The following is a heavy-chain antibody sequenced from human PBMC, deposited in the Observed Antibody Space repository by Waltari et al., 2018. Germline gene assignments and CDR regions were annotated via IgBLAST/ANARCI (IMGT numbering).Heavy chain of an antibody. V-gene: IGHV3-21*01. Sequence: EVQLVESGGGLVKPGGSLRLSCAASGSTFSSYSMNCVRQAPGKGLEWVSSISSSSSYVYYADSLKGRFTISRDNSKNSPYLQMNSLRAEDTAVYYCARDTLSGPIDYWGQGTLVIVSS. D-gene: IGHD6-19*01. CDR2: ISSSSSYV. J-gene: IGHJ4*02. CDR3: ARDTLSGPIDY. CDR1: GSTFSSYS.